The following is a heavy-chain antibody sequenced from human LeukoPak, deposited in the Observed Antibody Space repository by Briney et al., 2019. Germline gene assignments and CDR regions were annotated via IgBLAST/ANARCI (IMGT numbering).Heavy chain of an antibody. CDR2: INTSGGST. D-gene: IGHD3-22*01. V-gene: IGHV3-23*01. CDR1: GFTFSSYA. J-gene: IGHJ4*02. CDR3: AIMHPYYDGNGYWVQ. Sequence: GGSLRLSCAASGFTFSSYAMSWVRQAPGKGLEWVSGINTSGGSTAYADSVKGRFTISRDNPRNTLYMQMNSLRAEDTALYYCAIMHPYYDGNGYWVQWGQGTLVTVSS.